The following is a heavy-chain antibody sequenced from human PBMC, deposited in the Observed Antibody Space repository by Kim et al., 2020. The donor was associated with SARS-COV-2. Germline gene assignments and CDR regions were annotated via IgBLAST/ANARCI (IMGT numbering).Heavy chain of an antibody. CDR1: GFTFSSYS. CDR3: AREGDFDWLPTARDAFDI. V-gene: IGHV3-48*02. Sequence: GGSLRLSCAASGFTFSSYSMNWVRQAPGKGLEWVSYISSSSSTIYYADSVKGRFTIARDNAKNSLYLQMNSLRDEDTAVYYCAREGDFDWLPTARDAFDIWGQGTMVTVSS. D-gene: IGHD3-9*01. J-gene: IGHJ3*02. CDR2: ISSSSSTI.